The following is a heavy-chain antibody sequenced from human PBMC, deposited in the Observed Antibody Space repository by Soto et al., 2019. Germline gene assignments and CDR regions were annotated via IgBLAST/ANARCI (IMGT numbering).Heavy chain of an antibody. CDR1: GFTFDDYA. Sequence: GGSLRLSCAASGFTFDDYAMHWVRQAPGKGLEWVSGISWNSGSIGYADSVKGRFTISRDNAKNSLYLQMNSLRAEDTALYYCAKEELTGDAFDIWGQGTMVTVSS. D-gene: IGHD7-27*01. V-gene: IGHV3-9*01. J-gene: IGHJ3*02. CDR2: ISWNSGSI. CDR3: AKEELTGDAFDI.